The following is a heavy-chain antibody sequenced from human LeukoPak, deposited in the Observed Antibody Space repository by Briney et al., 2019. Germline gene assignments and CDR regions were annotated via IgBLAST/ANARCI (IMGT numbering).Heavy chain of an antibody. CDR1: GFTVSSSY. D-gene: IGHD2-2*01. CDR2: IYSGGST. Sequence: GGSLRLSCAASGFTVSSSYMSWVRQAPGKGLEWVSVIYSGGSTYYADSVRGRFTISRDNSKNTLYLQMNSLRAEDTAVYYCARGTKGPLAPGYWGQGTLVTVSS. CDR3: ARGTKGPLAPGY. J-gene: IGHJ4*02. V-gene: IGHV3-53*01.